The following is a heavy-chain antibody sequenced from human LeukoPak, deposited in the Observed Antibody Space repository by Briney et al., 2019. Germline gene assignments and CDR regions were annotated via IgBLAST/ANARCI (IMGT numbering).Heavy chain of an antibody. Sequence: SETLSLTCTVSGGSISSTDDYWGWIRQPPGKGPEWIGSIYYSGSTYYNPSLKSRVTISEDPSKNQFSLKLSSVTAADTAVYYRAREVATVVTPAAFATRPSSHDYWGQGTLVTVSS. CDR2: IYYSGST. J-gene: IGHJ4*02. V-gene: IGHV4-39*07. CDR3: AREVATVVTPAAFATRPSSHDY. CDR1: GGSISSTDDY. D-gene: IGHD4-23*01.